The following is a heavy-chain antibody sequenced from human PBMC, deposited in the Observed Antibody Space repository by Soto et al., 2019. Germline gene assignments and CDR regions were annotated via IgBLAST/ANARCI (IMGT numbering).Heavy chain of an antibody. D-gene: IGHD1-26*01. CDR1: GYTFTVYY. V-gene: IGHV1-2*02. CDR2: INPKSGGT. J-gene: IGHJ4*02. Sequence: ASVKVSCRASGYTFTVYYMHWVRQAPGQGLEWMGWINPKSGGTMYPQKFQGRVTMTWDTSISTAYMALTRLRSDDTAVYYCARDLEKGRGSAGFDYCREVHLVTLYS. CDR3: ARDLEKGRGSAGFDY.